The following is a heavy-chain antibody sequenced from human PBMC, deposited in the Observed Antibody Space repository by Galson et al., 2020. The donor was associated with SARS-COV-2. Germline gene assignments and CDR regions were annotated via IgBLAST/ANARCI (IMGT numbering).Heavy chain of an antibody. Sequence: ASVKVSCQASGYTFMNSAISWVRQAPGQGLEWMGWSSSNNGNPNYAQKFQGRVTMTTDTSTSTAYMELWSLRSDDTAVYYCTRGGISAAGXXXDYWGQGTLVTVTS. D-gene: IGHD6-13*01. V-gene: IGHV1-18*04. CDR3: TRGGISAAGXXXDY. CDR1: GYTFMNSA. CDR2: SSSNNGNP. J-gene: IGHJ4*02.